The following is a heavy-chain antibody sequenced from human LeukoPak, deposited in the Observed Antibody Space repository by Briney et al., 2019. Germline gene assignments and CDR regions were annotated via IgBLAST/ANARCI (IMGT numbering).Heavy chain of an antibody. CDR1: GFTFSSYA. Sequence: PGGSLRLSCAASGFTFSSYAMSWIRQAPGKGLEWVSYISSSGSTIYYAGSVKGRFTISRDNAKNSLYLQMNSLRAGDTAVYYCARDSAVAGDFDYWGQGTLVTVSS. J-gene: IGHJ4*02. V-gene: IGHV3-11*04. CDR3: ARDSAVAGDFDY. D-gene: IGHD6-19*01. CDR2: ISSSGSTI.